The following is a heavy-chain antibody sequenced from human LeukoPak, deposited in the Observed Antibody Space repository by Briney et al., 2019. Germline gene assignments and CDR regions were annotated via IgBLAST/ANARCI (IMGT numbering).Heavy chain of an antibody. V-gene: IGHV3-23*01. CDR2: ISGSGGST. J-gene: IGHJ1*01. Sequence: EGSLRLSCAASGFTFSSYAMSWVRQAPGKGLEWVSAISGSGGSTYYADSVKGRFTISRDNSKNTLYLQMNSLRAEDTAVYYCAISTVGRYFDWLPNAEYFQHWGQGTLVTVSS. CDR3: AISTVGRYFDWLPNAEYFQH. CDR1: GFTFSSYA. D-gene: IGHD3-9*01.